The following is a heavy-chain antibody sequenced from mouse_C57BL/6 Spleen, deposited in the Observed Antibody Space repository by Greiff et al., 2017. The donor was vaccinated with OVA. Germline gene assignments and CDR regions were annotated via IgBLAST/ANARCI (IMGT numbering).Heavy chain of an antibody. D-gene: IGHD2-5*01. CDR3: ARDSNYSYYAMDY. V-gene: IGHV3-6*01. J-gene: IGHJ4*01. CDR2: ISYDGSN. Sequence: EVQLQQSGPGLVKPSQSLSLTCSVTGYSITSGYYWNWIRQFPGNKLEWMGYISYDGSNNYNPSLKNRISITRDTSKNQFFLKLNSVTTEDTATYYCARDSNYSYYAMDYWGQGTSVTVSS. CDR1: GYSITSGYY.